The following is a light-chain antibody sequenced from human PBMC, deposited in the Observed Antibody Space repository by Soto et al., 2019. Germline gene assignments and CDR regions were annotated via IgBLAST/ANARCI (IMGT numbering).Light chain of an antibody. CDR3: QQFGSSPYT. V-gene: IGKV3-20*01. J-gene: IGKJ2*01. CDR2: GAS. CDR1: QSVSSSY. Sequence: EIVLTQSPGTLSLSPGERATHSCRASQSVSSSYLAWYQQKPGQAPRLLMYGASSRATGIPDRISGSGSGTDFTLTISGLEPEDFAVYYCQQFGSSPYTFGQGTKLEIK.